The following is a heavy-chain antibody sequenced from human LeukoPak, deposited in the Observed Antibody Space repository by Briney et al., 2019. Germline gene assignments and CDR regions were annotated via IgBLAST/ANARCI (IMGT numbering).Heavy chain of an antibody. CDR3: AREGGGIAVADTYFDY. D-gene: IGHD6-19*01. Sequence: PGGSLRLSCAASGFTFSSYAMHWVRQAPGKGLEWVAAISYDGSNKYYADSVKGRFTISRDNSKNTLYLQMNSLRAEDTAVYYCAREGGGIAVADTYFDYWGQGTLVTVSS. CDR1: GFTFSSYA. V-gene: IGHV3-30*04. J-gene: IGHJ4*02. CDR2: ISYDGSNK.